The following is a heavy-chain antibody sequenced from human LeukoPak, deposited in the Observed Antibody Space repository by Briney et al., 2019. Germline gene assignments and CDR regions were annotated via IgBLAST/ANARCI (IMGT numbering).Heavy chain of an antibody. J-gene: IGHJ3*02. Sequence: SETLSLTCTVSGGSISSYYWSWIRQPPGKGLEWIGYIYYSGSTNYNPSLKSRVTISVDTSKNQFSPKLSSVTAADTAVYYCARQVPVAVSDAFDIWGQGTMVTVSS. D-gene: IGHD6-19*01. CDR3: ARQVPVAVSDAFDI. V-gene: IGHV4-59*08. CDR2: IYYSGST. CDR1: GGSISSYY.